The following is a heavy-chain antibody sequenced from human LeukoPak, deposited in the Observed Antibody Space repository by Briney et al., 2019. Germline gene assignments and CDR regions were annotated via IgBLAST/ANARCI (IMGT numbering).Heavy chain of an antibody. CDR1: GFTFSDYY. J-gene: IGHJ6*02. CDR2: ISSSGSTI. Sequence: GSLRLSCAASGFTFSDYYMSWIRQAPGKGLEWVSYISSSGSTIYYADSVKGRFTISRDNAKNSLYLQMNSLRAEDTAVYYCARGMGLNYYYYYGMDVWGQGTTVTVSS. D-gene: IGHD2-8*01. CDR3: ARGMGLNYYYYYGMDV. V-gene: IGHV3-11*01.